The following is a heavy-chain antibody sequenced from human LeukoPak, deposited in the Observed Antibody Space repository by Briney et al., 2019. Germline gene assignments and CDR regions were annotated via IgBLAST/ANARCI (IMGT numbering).Heavy chain of an antibody. J-gene: IGHJ4*02. V-gene: IGHV1-2*02. Sequence: ASVKVSCKASGYTFTGYYIHWVRQAPGQGLEWMGWINPDSGGTHYAQKFQGRVTMTRGTSISTAYMELSRLTSDDTALFYCARDRSGSYDYWGQGTLVTVSS. CDR1: GYTFTGYY. D-gene: IGHD1-26*01. CDR3: ARDRSGSYDY. CDR2: INPDSGGT.